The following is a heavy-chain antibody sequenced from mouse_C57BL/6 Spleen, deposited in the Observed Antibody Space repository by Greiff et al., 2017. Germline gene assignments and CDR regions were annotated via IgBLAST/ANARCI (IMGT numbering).Heavy chain of an antibody. CDR3: ARKAPLTTVVATPCYFDY. Sequence: EVQLQQSGPELVKPGASVKISCKASGYTLTDYYMNWVKQSHGKSLEWIGDINPNNGGTSYNQKFKGKATLTVDKSSSPAYMELRSLTSEDSAVYYCARKAPLTTVVATPCYFDYWGQGTTLTVSS. CDR2: INPNNGGT. V-gene: IGHV1-26*01. CDR1: GYTLTDYY. D-gene: IGHD1-1*01. J-gene: IGHJ2*01.